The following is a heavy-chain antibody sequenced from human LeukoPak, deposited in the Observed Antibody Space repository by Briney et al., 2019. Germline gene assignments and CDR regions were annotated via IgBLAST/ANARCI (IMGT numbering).Heavy chain of an antibody. CDR1: GGSFGGYY. CDR2: INHSGST. Sequence: SETLSLTCAVDGGSFGGYYWSWIRQPPGKGLEWIGEINHSGSTNDNPSLNSRVTISVDTSKNQFSLKLKSVTAADTAVYYCARGAGATPRGSCYYIDVWGKGTTVTVSS. J-gene: IGHJ6*03. V-gene: IGHV4-34*01. CDR3: ARGAGATPRGSCYYIDV. D-gene: IGHD1-26*01.